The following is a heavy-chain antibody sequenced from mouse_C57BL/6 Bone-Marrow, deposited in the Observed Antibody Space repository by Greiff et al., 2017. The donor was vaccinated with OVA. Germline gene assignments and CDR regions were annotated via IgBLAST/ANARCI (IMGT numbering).Heavy chain of an antibody. Sequence: QVHVKQSGAELVKPGASVQMSCKASGYTFTTYPIEWMKQNHGKSLEWIGNFHPYNDDTKYNEKFKGKATLTVEKSSSTVYLELSRLTSDDSAVYYCARPGDYDGDWFAYWGQGTLVTVSA. D-gene: IGHD2-4*01. J-gene: IGHJ3*01. CDR3: ARPGDYDGDWFAY. V-gene: IGHV1-47*01. CDR2: FHPYNDDT. CDR1: GYTFTTYP.